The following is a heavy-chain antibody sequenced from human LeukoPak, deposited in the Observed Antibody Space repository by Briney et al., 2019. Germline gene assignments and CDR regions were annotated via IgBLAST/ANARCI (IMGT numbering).Heavy chain of an antibody. Sequence: GGSLRLSCAAFGFTFSSYGMHWVRQAPGKGLEWVAVISYDGSNKYYADSVKGRFTISRDNSKNTLYLQMNSLRAEDTAVYYCAKDTDDSSAQGADYWGQGTLVTVSS. CDR3: AKDTDDSSAQGADY. J-gene: IGHJ4*02. CDR2: ISYDGSNK. V-gene: IGHV3-30*18. CDR1: GFTFSSYG. D-gene: IGHD3-22*01.